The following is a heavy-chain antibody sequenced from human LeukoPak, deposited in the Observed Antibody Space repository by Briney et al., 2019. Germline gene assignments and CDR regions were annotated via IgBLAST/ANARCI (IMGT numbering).Heavy chain of an antibody. D-gene: IGHD6-13*01. J-gene: IGHJ4*02. CDR2: INPSGGST. Sequence: ASVKVSCKASGYTFTSYYMHWVRQAPGQGLEWMGIINPSGGSTSYAQKFQGRVTMTRDASTSTVYMELSSLRSEDTAVYYCARASLVWYSSSWHFDYWGQGTLVTVSS. V-gene: IGHV1-46*01. CDR3: ARASLVWYSSSWHFDY. CDR1: GYTFTSYY.